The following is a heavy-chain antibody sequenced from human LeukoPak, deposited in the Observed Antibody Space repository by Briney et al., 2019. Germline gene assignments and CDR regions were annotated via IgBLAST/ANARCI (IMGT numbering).Heavy chain of an antibody. CDR3: ARGYDFWSGYGAFDI. CDR1: GFTFSSYW. V-gene: IGHV3-7*01. CDR2: IKQDGSEK. D-gene: IGHD3-3*01. Sequence: TGGSLRLSCAASGFTFSSYWMSWVRQAPGKGLEWVANIKQDGSEKYYVDSVKGRFTISRDNAKNSLYLQMNSLRAEDTAVYYCARGYDFWSGYGAFDIWGQGTMVTVSS. J-gene: IGHJ3*02.